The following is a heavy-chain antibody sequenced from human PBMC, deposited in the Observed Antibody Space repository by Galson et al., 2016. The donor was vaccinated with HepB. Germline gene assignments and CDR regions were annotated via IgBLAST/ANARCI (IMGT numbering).Heavy chain of an antibody. V-gene: IGHV4-34*01. CDR2: INLSGRV. CDR3: ARHQKKPTTLFGVVSEYYYCGLDV. CDR1: GASLSGYF. D-gene: IGHD3-3*01. J-gene: IGHJ6*02. Sequence: ETLSLTCAVSGASLSGYFWSWIRQPPGKGLEWIGEINLSGRVNYNPSLKGRVSISVDPSENQFSLRLSPVPAADTAVYYCARHQKKPTTLFGVVSEYYYCGLDVWGQGTTVTVSS.